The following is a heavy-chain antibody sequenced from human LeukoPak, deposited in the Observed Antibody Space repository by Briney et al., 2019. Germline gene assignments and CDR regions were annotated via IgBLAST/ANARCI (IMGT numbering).Heavy chain of an antibody. CDR2: MNPNSGNT. J-gene: IGHJ4*02. Sequence: ASVKVSCKASGYTFTSYDINWVRQATGQGLEWMGWMNPNSGNTGYAQKFQGRVTMTRNTSISTAYMELSSLRSEDTAVYYCARGRTYYYGSGSYSTFDYWGQGTLVTVSS. CDR3: ARGRTYYYGSGSYSTFDY. D-gene: IGHD3-10*01. V-gene: IGHV1-8*01. CDR1: GYTFTSYD.